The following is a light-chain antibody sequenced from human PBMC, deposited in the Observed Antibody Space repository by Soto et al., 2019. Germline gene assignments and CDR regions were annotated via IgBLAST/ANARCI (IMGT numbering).Light chain of an antibody. CDR3: QQYYSTPPYT. V-gene: IGKV4-1*01. CDR1: QSVLYSSNNKNY. Sequence: IVMTQSPDSLAVSLGESATINCKSSQSVLYSSNNKNYLAWYRQKPGQPPKLLIYWASIRESGVPDRISGSGSGTDFTLTISSLQAEDVAVYYCQQYYSTPPYTFCQGTKLEIK. CDR2: WAS. J-gene: IGKJ2*01.